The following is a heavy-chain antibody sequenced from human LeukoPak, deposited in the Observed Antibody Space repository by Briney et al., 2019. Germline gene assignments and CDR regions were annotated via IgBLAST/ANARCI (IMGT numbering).Heavy chain of an antibody. D-gene: IGHD3-3*01. CDR3: ARLRFDFWSGYTHPYFDY. V-gene: IGHV4-38-2*01. CDR1: GYSIISGYY. J-gene: IGHJ4*01. Sequence: SGPLSVTCADSGYSIISGYYCEWIRQSPQKWLEWIGSIYYSGTTYYNPSLKSRVTISVHTSKNQFSLKLRSVAATDTAVYFCARLRFDFWSGYTHPYFDYWGQEPWSASP. CDR2: IYYSGTT.